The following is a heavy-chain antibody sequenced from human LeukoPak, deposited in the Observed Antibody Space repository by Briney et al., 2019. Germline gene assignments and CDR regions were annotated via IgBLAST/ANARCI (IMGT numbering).Heavy chain of an antibody. J-gene: IGHJ4*02. CDR3: AKVTTGIAAAGIDC. D-gene: IGHD6-13*01. Sequence: TGGSLRLSCAASGFTFSSCGMHWVRQAPGKGPEWVAAASYDGSEKYYADTVKGRFTISRDNSKNTLYLQMNSLRADDTAVYFCAKVTTGIAAAGIDCSGQGTLVIVSS. CDR2: ASYDGSEK. V-gene: IGHV3-30*18. CDR1: GFTFSSCG.